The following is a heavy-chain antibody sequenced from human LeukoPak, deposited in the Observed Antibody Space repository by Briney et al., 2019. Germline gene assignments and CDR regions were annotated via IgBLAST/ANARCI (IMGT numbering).Heavy chain of an antibody. Sequence: ASVKVSCKASGYTFTSYAMNWVRQAPGQGLEWMGWININTGNPTYAQGFTGRFVFSLDTSVSTAHLQISSLKAEDTAVYYCARVLDYYDSSGYSHDAFDIWGQGTMVTVSS. J-gene: IGHJ3*02. CDR1: GYTFTSYA. CDR3: ARVLDYYDSSGYSHDAFDI. CDR2: ININTGNP. V-gene: IGHV7-4-1*02. D-gene: IGHD3-22*01.